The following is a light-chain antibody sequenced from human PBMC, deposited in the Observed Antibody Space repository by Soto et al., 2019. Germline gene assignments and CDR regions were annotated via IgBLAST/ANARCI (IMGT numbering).Light chain of an antibody. J-gene: IGKJ5*01. CDR2: DAS. CDR1: HTISSW. V-gene: IGKV1-5*01. Sequence: DSHVTQTPSTLSPSVGDEVPIPCRASHTISSWWAWYPQKTGXXPKXLIYDASTLESGVPSRFSGSGSETEFTLTISRLQPDDFATYFCHSRAFGQGTRLEI. CDR3: HSRA.